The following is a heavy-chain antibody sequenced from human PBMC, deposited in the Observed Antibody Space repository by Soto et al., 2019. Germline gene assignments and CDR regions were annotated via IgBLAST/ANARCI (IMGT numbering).Heavy chain of an antibody. Sequence: PSETLSLTCTVSGGSVNNDNYYWTWFRQAPGKGLEWIANMYYSGTTNYNPSLKSRVAVSLDTSKNQFSLKVLSVTAADTAVYYCAGGQGPGSIHMWFDPWGQGTLVTVSS. CDR2: MYYSGTT. D-gene: IGHD1-1*01. CDR3: AGGQGPGSIHMWFDP. CDR1: GGSVNNDNYY. V-gene: IGHV4-61*01. J-gene: IGHJ5*02.